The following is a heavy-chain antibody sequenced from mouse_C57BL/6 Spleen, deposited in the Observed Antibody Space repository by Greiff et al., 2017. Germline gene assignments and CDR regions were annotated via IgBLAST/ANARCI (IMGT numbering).Heavy chain of an antibody. CDR3: ATAFWDYCDY. J-gene: IGHJ2*01. V-gene: IGHV5-17*01. Sequence: EVKLVESGGGLVKPGGSLKLSCAASGFTFSDYGMHWVRQAPEKGLEWVAYISSGSSTIYYADTVKGRFTISRDNAKNTLFLQMTSLRSEDTAMYYCATAFWDYCDYWGQGTTLTVSS. D-gene: IGHD4-1*01. CDR2: ISSGSSTI. CDR1: GFTFSDYG.